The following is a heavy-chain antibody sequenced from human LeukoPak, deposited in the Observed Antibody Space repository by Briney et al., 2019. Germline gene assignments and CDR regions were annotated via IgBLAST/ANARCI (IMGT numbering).Heavy chain of an antibody. Sequence: TPSETLSLTCTVSGGSIRTSSYYWGWIHLPPGKGLEWIGSIFYSGSTYYNPSLKSRVTISVDTSKNQFSLKLNSLTAADTAIYYCARHESLGAFDIWGQGTMVTVSS. CDR3: ARHESLGAFDI. D-gene: IGHD3-16*01. V-gene: IGHV4-39*01. J-gene: IGHJ3*02. CDR1: GGSIRTSSYY. CDR2: IFYSGST.